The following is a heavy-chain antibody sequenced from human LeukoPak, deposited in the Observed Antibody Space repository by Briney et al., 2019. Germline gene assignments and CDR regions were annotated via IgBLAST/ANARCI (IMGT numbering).Heavy chain of an antibody. V-gene: IGHV4-59*01. J-gene: IGHJ4*02. CDR2: IYYSGST. CDR1: GGSISSYY. D-gene: IGHD3-22*01. Sequence: SETLSLTCTVSGGSISSYYWSWIRQPPGKGLEWIGYIYYSGSTNYNPSLKSRVTISVDTSKNQFSLKLSSVTAVDTAVYYGARDRGITMISLWGQGTLVTVSS. CDR3: ARDRGITMISL.